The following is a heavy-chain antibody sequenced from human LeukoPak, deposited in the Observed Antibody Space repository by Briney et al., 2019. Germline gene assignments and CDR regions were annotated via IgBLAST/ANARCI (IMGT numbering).Heavy chain of an antibody. CDR2: MNPNSGNT. CDR1: GYTFTSYD. V-gene: IGHV1-8*01. Sequence: ASVKVSCKVFGYTFTSYDINWVRQATGQGLEWMGWMNPNSGNTGYAQKFQGRVTMTRNTSISTAYMELSSLRSEDTAVYYCARVLGYSSSWYDYWGQGTLVTVSS. J-gene: IGHJ4*02. CDR3: ARVLGYSSSWYDY. D-gene: IGHD6-13*01.